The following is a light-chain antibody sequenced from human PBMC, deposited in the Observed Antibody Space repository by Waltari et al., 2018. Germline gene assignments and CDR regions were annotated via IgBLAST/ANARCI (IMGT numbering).Light chain of an antibody. V-gene: IGLV2-11*01. J-gene: IGLJ2*01. CDR2: DVD. Sequence: QSALTQPRSVSGSPGQSVTLPCTGTNSDVCAYNYVSWYQKRPGKAPKLVIYDVDKRPSEVPDRFSGSKAGNTASLTISGLQADDEADYYCCSYAGRYTSVFGGGTKVTVL. CDR1: NSDVCAYNY. CDR3: CSYAGRYTSV.